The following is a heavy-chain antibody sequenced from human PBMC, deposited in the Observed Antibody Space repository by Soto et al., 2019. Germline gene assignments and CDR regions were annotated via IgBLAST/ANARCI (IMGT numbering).Heavy chain of an antibody. CDR3: ARGRLLLWFGET. J-gene: IGHJ5*02. CDR1: GGSFSGYY. D-gene: IGHD3-10*01. CDR2: INHSGST. Sequence: QVQLQQWGAGLLKPSETLSLTCAVYGGSFSGYYWSWILQPPGKGLEWIGEINHSGSTNYNPSLKSRVTISVDTSKNQFSLKLSSVTAADTAVYYCARGRLLLWFGETWGQGTLVTVSS. V-gene: IGHV4-34*01.